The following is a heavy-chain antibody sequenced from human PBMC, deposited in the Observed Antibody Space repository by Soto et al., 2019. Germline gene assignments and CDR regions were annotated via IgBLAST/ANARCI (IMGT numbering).Heavy chain of an antibody. CDR1: GFSLSTNGVG. CDR3: AHSPPPTVTTSAEYFQH. D-gene: IGHD4-17*01. Sequence: QITLKESGPTLVKPTQTLTLTCTFSGFSLSTNGVGVGWIRQPPGKALEWLALIYWDDDKRSSPSLKNRLTITKDTSKNQVVLTMTNMDPVDTATYFCAHSPPPTVTTSAEYFQHWGQGTLVTVSS. CDR2: IYWDDDK. J-gene: IGHJ1*01. V-gene: IGHV2-5*02.